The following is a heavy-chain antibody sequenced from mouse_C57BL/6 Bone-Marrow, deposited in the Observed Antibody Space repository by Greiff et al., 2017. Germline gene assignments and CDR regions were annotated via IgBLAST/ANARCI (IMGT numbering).Heavy chain of an antibody. Sequence: QVQLKQPGAELVKPGASVKLSCKASGYTFTSYWMHWVKQRPGQGLEWIGMIHPNSGSTNYNEQFKSKATLTVDKSSSTAYMQLSSLTSEDSAVYYCARGPLGGYPYYYARDYGGQGTSDTVSA. V-gene: IGHV1-64*01. CDR3: ARGPLGGYPYYYARDY. J-gene: IGHJ4*01. CDR1: GYTFTSYW. CDR2: IHPNSGST. D-gene: IGHD2-2*01.